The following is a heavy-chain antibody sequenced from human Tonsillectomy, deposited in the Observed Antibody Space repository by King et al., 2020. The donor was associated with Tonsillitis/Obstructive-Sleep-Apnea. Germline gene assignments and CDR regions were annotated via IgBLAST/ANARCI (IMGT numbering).Heavy chain of an antibody. CDR2: IDPSNSYT. CDR3: ARLWYYDFWSGYYDFDY. D-gene: IGHD3-3*01. V-gene: IGHV5-10-1*03. CDR1: GYSFTNHW. J-gene: IGHJ4*02. Sequence: QLVQSGAEEKKPGESLTISCKGSGYSFTNHWITWVRQMPGKGLEWMGRIDPSNSYTNYSTSFQYHVTMSADKSISTAYLQWSSLRASATAMYYCARLWYYDFWSGYYDFDYWGQGTLVTVSS.